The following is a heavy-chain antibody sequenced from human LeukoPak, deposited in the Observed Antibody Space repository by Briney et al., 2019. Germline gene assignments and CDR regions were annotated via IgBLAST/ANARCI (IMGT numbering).Heavy chain of an antibody. CDR1: GGSISSYY. CDR2: IYYSGST. V-gene: IGHV4-59*01. CDR3: ARVGYYHGSGSYLDY. Sequence: KPSETLSLTCTVSGGSISSYYWSWIRQPPGKGLEWIGYIYYSGSTNYNPSLKSRVTISVDTSKNQFSLKLSSVTAADTAVYYCARVGYYHGSGSYLDYWGQGTLVTVSS. J-gene: IGHJ4*02. D-gene: IGHD3-10*01.